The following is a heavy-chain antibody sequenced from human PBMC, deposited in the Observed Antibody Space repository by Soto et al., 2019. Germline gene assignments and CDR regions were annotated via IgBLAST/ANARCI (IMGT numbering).Heavy chain of an antibody. D-gene: IGHD2-15*01. CDR3: ARDDLNRGGKYFDY. J-gene: IGHJ4*02. Sequence: VQLVQSGAEVKKPGASVKVSCKASGYSFTTHDITWLRQAPGKGLEWVGGISTDRGDTIYPQNLQGGVTMTTDSSTSTVYMELKSLRSDDTAVYYCARDDLNRGGKYFDYWGQGTLVTVSS. CDR2: ISTDRGDT. V-gene: IGHV1-18*01. CDR1: GYSFTTHD.